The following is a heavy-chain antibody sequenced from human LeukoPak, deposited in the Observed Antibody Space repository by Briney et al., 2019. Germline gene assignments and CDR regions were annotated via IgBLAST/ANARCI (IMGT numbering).Heavy chain of an antibody. J-gene: IGHJ4*02. D-gene: IGHD3-16*01. CDR2: IKQDGSEK. CDR1: GLTFSNYW. V-gene: IGHV3-7*03. Sequence: GGSLRLSCAAPGLTFSNYWMDWVRQAPGKGLEWVANIKQDGSEKNYVDSVKGRFIISRDNAKNSLYLQMNTLRADDTAVYYCARDGFGTGSNWGQGTLVTVSS. CDR3: ARDGFGTGSN.